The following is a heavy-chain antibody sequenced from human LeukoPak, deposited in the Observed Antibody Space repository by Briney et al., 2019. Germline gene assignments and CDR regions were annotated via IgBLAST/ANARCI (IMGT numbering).Heavy chain of an antibody. D-gene: IGHD3-3*01. V-gene: IGHV1-69*13. CDR2: IIPIFGTA. CDR3: ARDYYDSYDFWSGPLDY. Sequence: SVKVSCKASGGTFSSYAISWVRQAPGQGLEWMGGIIPIFGTANYAQKFQGRVTITADESTSTAYMELSSLRSEDTAVYCCARDYYDSYDFWSGPLDYWGQGTLVTVSS. CDR1: GGTFSSYA. J-gene: IGHJ4*02.